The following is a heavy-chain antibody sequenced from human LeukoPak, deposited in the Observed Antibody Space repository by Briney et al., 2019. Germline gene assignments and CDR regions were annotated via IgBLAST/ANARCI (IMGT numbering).Heavy chain of an antibody. J-gene: IGHJ4*02. CDR1: GGSVSSCSYY. D-gene: IGHD1-7*01. Sequence: PSQTLSLTCSVSGGSVSSCSYYWSWIRRPAGKGLEWIGRFHISGNSNYNPSLKSRVTISLDTSKNHFSLNLSSVTATDTAVYYCARLDWNYGFDYWGQGTLVTVSS. V-gene: IGHV4-61*02. CDR2: FHISGNS. CDR3: ARLDWNYGFDY.